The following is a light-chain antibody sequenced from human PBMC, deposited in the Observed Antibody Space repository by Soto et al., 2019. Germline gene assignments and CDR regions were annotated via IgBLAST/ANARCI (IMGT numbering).Light chain of an antibody. CDR1: ERVSSSY. V-gene: IGKV3D-20*01. CDR2: DAS. CDR3: QQYGSSPIT. Sequence: IVLTQSPATMSLSPGERATLSCGASERVSSSYVAWYQMKAGLAPRLLIHDASTRASGIPDRFRGSKSGTDFTLTIRGLEAEDAALYYCQQYGSSPITFGQGTKVDIK. J-gene: IGKJ1*01.